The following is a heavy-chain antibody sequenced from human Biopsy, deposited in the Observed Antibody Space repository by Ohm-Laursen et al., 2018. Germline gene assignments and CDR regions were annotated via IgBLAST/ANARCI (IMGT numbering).Heavy chain of an antibody. J-gene: IGHJ4*02. V-gene: IGHV4-59*01. D-gene: IGHD7-27*01. CDR2: IYYTGHT. CDR1: GGSIKSYY. Sequence: SETLSLTCTVSGGSIKSYYWNWIRQSPGKGLEWIGFIYYTGHTNYNPSLKSRATISVDTSKNQFSLKVISVTAADTAVYYCARLTGDPTYWGQGILVTDSS. CDR3: ARLTGDPTY.